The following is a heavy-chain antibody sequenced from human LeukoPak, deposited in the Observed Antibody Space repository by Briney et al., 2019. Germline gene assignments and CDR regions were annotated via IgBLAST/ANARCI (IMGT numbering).Heavy chain of an antibody. V-gene: IGHV4-34*01. CDR3: ARSRSEKNYYYYYMDV. CDR2: INHSGST. J-gene: IGHJ6*03. CDR1: GGSFSGYY. Sequence: SETQSLTCAVYGGSFSGYYWSWIRQPPGKGLEWIGEINHSGSTNYNPSLKSRVTISVDTSKNQFSLKLSSVTASDTAVYYCARSRSEKNYYYYYMDVWGKGTTVTVSS.